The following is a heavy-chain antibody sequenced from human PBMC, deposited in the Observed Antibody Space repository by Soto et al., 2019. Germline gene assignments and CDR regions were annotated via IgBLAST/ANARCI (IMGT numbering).Heavy chain of an antibody. J-gene: IGHJ4*02. CDR1: GFTFSSYA. Sequence: PGGSLRLSCAASGFTFSSYAMSWVRQAPGKGLEWVSAISGSGGSTYYADSVKGRFTISRDNSKNTLYLQMNSLRAEDTAVYYCAKDYPVAYDFWSGWPRYYFDYWGQGTLVTVSS. V-gene: IGHV3-23*01. CDR2: ISGSGGST. CDR3: AKDYPVAYDFWSGWPRYYFDY. D-gene: IGHD3-3*01.